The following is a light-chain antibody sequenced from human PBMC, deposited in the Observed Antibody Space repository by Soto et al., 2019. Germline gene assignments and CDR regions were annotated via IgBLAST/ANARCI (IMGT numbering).Light chain of an antibody. Sequence: EIVLTQSPGTLSLSPGERATLSCRASQSLGSSYLAWYQQKPGQAPRLLIYGASSRATGIPDRFSGSGSGTDFTLTISRLEPEDFEMYYCQQYGSSPRKFGQGTEVEIK. J-gene: IGKJ1*01. CDR3: QQYGSSPRK. CDR2: GAS. CDR1: QSLGSSY. V-gene: IGKV3-20*01.